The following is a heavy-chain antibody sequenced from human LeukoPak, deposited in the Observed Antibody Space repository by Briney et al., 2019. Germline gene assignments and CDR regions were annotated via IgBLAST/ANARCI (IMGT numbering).Heavy chain of an antibody. J-gene: IGHJ3*02. CDR1: GYTFTNYY. CDR3: ARDRDGYTSDAFDI. CDR2: IITNSGGT. D-gene: IGHD5-24*01. Sequence: ASVKVSCKASGYTFTNYYIHWVRQAPGQGLEWVGRIITNSGGTNNAQKFRGRVTMTRDTSINTAYMELQRLTSDDSAVYYCARDRDGYTSDAFDIWGPGTMVTVSS. V-gene: IGHV1-2*06.